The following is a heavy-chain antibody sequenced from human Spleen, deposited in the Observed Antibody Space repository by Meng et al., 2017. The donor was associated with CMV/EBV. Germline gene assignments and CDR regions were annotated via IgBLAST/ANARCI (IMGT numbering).Heavy chain of an antibody. V-gene: IGHV1-2*02. CDR3: ARAHQYCSSTSCYPGY. J-gene: IGHJ4*02. CDR2: INPNSGGT. D-gene: IGHD2-2*01. Sequence: VKVSCKASGYTFTGYYMHWVRQAPGQGLEWMGWINPNSGGTNYAQKFQGRVTMTRDTSISTAYMELSRLRSDDTAVYYCARAHQYCSSTSCYPGYWGQGTLVTVSS. CDR1: GYTFTGYY.